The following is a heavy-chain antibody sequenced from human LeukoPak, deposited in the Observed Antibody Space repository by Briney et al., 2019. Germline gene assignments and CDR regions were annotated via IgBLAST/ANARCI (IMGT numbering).Heavy chain of an antibody. CDR1: GFTFSSYA. CDR2: ISYDGSNK. V-gene: IGHV3-30*04. D-gene: IGHD3-10*01. J-gene: IGHJ4*02. Sequence: PGGSLRLSCAASGFTFSSYAMHWVRQAPGKGLERVAVISYDGSNKYYADSVKGRFTISRDNSKNTLYLQMNSLRAEDTAVYYCARSYYYGPGGYFDYWGQGTLVTVSS. CDR3: ARSYYYGPGGYFDY.